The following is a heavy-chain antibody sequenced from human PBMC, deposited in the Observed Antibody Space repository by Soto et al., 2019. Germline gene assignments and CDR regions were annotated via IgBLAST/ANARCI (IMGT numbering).Heavy chain of an antibody. Sequence: QLQLQESGSGLVEPSQTLSLTCAVSGGSISRGGYSWSWIRQPPGKGLERIGYIYHSGSTYYNTSLKCRVTLSVDRSKNQFSLKLSSVAAADTAVYYCAGAGGLGAVAVDYWGQGTLVTVSS. CDR2: IYHSGST. D-gene: IGHD6-19*01. J-gene: IGHJ4*02. CDR1: GGSISRGGYS. V-gene: IGHV4-30-2*01. CDR3: AGAGGLGAVAVDY.